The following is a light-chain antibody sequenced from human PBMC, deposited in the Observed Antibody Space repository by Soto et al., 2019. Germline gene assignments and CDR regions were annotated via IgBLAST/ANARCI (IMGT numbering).Light chain of an antibody. V-gene: IGLV2-14*01. CDR2: EVR. J-gene: IGLJ3*02. CDR3: SAYTARSTLV. CDR1: IRDVGAYNL. Sequence: QSVLPHPASVLGSAGQSITISCSGTIRDVGAYNLVSCYQQHPGTAPKPIIYEVRNRPSGISSRFSVSRSGNTASLTISGLQSEDEGDYYCSAYTARSTLVFGGGTKLTVL.